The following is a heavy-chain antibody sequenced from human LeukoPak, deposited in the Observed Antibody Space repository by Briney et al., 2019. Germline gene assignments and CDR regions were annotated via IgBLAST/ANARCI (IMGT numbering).Heavy chain of an antibody. CDR1: GYTFTSYY. J-gene: IGHJ4*02. CDR2: IIPIFGTA. D-gene: IGHD5-12*01. V-gene: IGHV1-69*05. Sequence: ASVQVSCKASGYTFTSYYMHWVRQAPGQGLEWMGGIIPIFGTANYAQKFQGRVTITTDESTSTAYMELSSLRSEDTAVYYCASWGYSGYDSGFDYWGQGTLVTVSS. CDR3: ASWGYSGYDSGFDY.